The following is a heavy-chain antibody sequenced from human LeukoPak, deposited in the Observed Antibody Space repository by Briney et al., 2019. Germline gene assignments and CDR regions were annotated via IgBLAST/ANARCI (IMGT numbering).Heavy chain of an antibody. CDR1: GFTFSSYW. J-gene: IGHJ4*02. CDR2: INSDGSST. D-gene: IGHD3-10*01. CDR3: RRATMVRGACFDY. V-gene: IGHV3-74*01. Sequence: GGSLRLSCAASGFTFSSYWMHLVRQAPGKGLVWVSRINSDGSSTSYADSVKGRFTISRDNAKNTLYLQMNSLRAEDTAVYYCRRATMVRGACFDYWGQGTLVTVSS.